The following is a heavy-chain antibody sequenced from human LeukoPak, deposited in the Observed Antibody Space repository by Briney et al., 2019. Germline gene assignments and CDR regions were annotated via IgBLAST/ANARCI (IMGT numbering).Heavy chain of an antibody. CDR2: IYHSGST. Sequence: SETLSLTCTVSGYSISSGYYWGWIRQPPGKGLEWIGSIYHSGSTYYNPSLKSRVTISVDTSKNQFSLKLSSVTAADTAVHYCARDDYGDTQYYFDYWGQGTLVTVSS. CDR1: GYSISSGYY. D-gene: IGHD4-17*01. CDR3: ARDDYGDTQYYFDY. J-gene: IGHJ4*02. V-gene: IGHV4-38-2*02.